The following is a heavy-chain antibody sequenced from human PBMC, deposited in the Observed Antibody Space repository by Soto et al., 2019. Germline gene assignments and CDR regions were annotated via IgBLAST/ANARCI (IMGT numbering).Heavy chain of an antibody. V-gene: IGHV4-61*01. CDR3: AGFVVPASRNSDFDY. D-gene: IGHD2-15*01. J-gene: IGHJ4*02. CDR2: IYYSGST. CDR1: GGSVSTGSYY. Sequence: PSETLSLTCTVSGGSVSTGSYYWSWIRQPPGKGLEWIGYIYYSGSTNYNPSLKSRVTISVDTSKNQFSLRLNSVTAADTAVYFCAGFVVPASRNSDFDYWGQGTLVTVSS.